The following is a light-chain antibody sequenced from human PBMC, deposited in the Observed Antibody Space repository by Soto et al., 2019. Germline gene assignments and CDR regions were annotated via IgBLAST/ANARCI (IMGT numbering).Light chain of an antibody. CDR2: TAS. J-gene: IGKJ1*01. V-gene: IGKV3-15*01. Sequence: EIVMTQSPATLSVSPGERATLSCRASQSVSDYLAWYQQTPGKPPRLLIYTASTMATGIPARFSGSGSGTEFTLTISSLQSEDFAVYYCQQYSNWPRTFGQGTRVEIK. CDR1: QSVSDY. CDR3: QQYSNWPRT.